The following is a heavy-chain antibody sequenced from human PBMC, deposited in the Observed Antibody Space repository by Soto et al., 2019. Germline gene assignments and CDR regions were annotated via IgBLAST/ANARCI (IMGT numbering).Heavy chain of an antibody. CDR1: DGSVSSDY. D-gene: IGHD2-2*01. CDR3: ARVPEY. J-gene: IGHJ4*02. Sequence: PSETLSLTCTGSDGSVSSDYWSWIRQPPWKGLECIGYISYIGSTKYNPSLKNRVTILRDTSKKQFSLKLSSVTAADTVVYYCARVPEYWGQGILVTVSS. V-gene: IGHV4-59*02. CDR2: ISYIGST.